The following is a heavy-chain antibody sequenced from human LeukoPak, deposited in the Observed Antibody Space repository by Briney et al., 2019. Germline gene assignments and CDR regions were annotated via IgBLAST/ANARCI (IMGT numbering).Heavy chain of an antibody. Sequence: SETLSLTCTVSGASISSSNYYWGWIRQPPGKGLEWIGSIYYTGSTYYNPSLKSRVIVSVDTSKNQFSLKLSSVTPADTAVYYCAREDRYCSGGSCYSWGQGTLVTVSS. CDR3: AREDRYCSGGSCYS. CDR1: GASISSSNYY. V-gene: IGHV4-39*07. CDR2: IYYTGST. D-gene: IGHD2-15*01. J-gene: IGHJ4*02.